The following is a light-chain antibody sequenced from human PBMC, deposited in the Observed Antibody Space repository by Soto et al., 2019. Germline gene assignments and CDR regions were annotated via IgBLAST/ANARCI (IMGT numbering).Light chain of an antibody. CDR3: SSYTSSSTRV. V-gene: IGLV2-14*01. CDR2: DVS. CDR1: SSDVGGYNY. J-gene: IGLJ3*02. Sequence: QSVLTQPASVSGSPGQSITISCTGTSSDVGGYNYVSWHQQHPGKAPKLMIYDVSNRPSGVSNRFSGSKSGNTASLTISGLQAEDEADYYCSSYTSSSTRVFGGRTKLTVL.